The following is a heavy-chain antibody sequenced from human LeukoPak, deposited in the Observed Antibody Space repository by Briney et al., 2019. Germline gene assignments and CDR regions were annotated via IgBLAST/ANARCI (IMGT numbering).Heavy chain of an antibody. CDR2: IYYSGTT. V-gene: IGHV4-39*01. Sequence: NPSETLSLTCTISGGSISSSSEYCGWIRQPPGKGLEWIGNIYYSGTTYYNPSLKSRVTISVDTSKSQFSLKLSSVTAADTAVYYCARPYGGNPGYFDYWGQRTLVTVSS. CDR3: ARPYGGNPGYFDY. J-gene: IGHJ4*02. D-gene: IGHD4-23*01. CDR1: GGSISSSSEY.